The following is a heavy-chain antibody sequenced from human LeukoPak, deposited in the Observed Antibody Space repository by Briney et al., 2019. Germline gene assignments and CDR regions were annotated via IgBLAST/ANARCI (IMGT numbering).Heavy chain of an antibody. D-gene: IGHD5-18*01. CDR1: GFTFNRRG. CDR3: ATYRQVLLPFES. Sequence: GGSLRLSCAASGFTFNRRGMHWVRQAPGKGLEWVSSIFPSGGDIHYADSVRGRFTISRDNSKSTLSLQMNSLRAEDTAIYYCATYRQVLLPFESWGQGTLVTVSS. V-gene: IGHV3-NL1*01. CDR2: IFPSGGDI. J-gene: IGHJ4*02.